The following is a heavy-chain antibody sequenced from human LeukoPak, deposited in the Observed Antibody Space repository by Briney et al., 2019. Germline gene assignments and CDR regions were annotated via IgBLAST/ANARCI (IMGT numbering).Heavy chain of an antibody. J-gene: IGHJ3*02. CDR3: ARGESSGYPHPISDDAFDI. Sequence: GASVKVSCKASGYTFTGYYMYWVRQAPGQGLEWMGRINPNSGGTNYAQKFQGRVTMTRDTSISTAYMELSRLRSDDTAVYYCARGESSGYPHPISDDAFDIWGQGTMVTVYS. V-gene: IGHV1-2*06. D-gene: IGHD3-22*01. CDR2: INPNSGGT. CDR1: GYTFTGYY.